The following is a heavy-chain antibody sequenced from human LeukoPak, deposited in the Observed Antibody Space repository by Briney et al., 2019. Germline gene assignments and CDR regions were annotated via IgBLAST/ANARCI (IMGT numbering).Heavy chain of an antibody. V-gene: IGHV3-66*01. CDR1: GFTISTNY. Sequence: GGSLRLSCAASGFTISTNYMTWVRQAPGKGLEWVSTIYSGGSTYYADSVKGRFTISRDNAKNSLYLQMNSLRDEDTAVYYCAREDSSGWYGPPGYYGMDVWGQGTTVTVSS. CDR3: AREDSSGWYGPPGYYGMDV. J-gene: IGHJ6*02. CDR2: IYSGGST. D-gene: IGHD6-19*01.